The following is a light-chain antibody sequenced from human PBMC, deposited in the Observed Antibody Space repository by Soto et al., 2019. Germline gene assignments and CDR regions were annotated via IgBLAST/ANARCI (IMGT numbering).Light chain of an antibody. CDR2: SNN. CDR1: SSNIGTNT. J-gene: IGLJ2*01. CDR3: ASWDDSLNGLV. V-gene: IGLV1-44*01. Sequence: QSVLTQPPSASGTPGQRVTISCSGSSSNIGTNTVNWYQHLPGTAPKLLIYSNNQRRSGVPDRFSSSKSATSASLAISGLQSEDEADYNCASWDDSLNGLVFGGGTKLTV.